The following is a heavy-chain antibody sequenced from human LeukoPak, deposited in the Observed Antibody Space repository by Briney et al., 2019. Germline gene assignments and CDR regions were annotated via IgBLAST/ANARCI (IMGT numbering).Heavy chain of an antibody. J-gene: IGHJ4*02. CDR3: ARDSGSYRFDQ. V-gene: IGHV4-39*07. CDR1: GGSVSSPAYF. D-gene: IGHD1-26*01. CDR2: INYSGSI. Sequence: PSETLSLTCTVSGGSVSSPAYFWSWNRQPPGKGLEWIATINYSGSIYYNPSLKSRVTISLDTSENQFSLKLSSVTAADTAVYCCARDSGSYRFDQWGQGTLVTVSS.